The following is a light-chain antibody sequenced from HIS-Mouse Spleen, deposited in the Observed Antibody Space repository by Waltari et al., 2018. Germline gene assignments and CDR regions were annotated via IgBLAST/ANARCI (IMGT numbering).Light chain of an antibody. CDR2: EVS. J-gene: IGLJ1*01. CDR1: SSDVGSYTR. Sequence: QSALTQPPSVSVSPGQSVTISCTGTSSDVGSYTRVSWYQQPPGTAPKLMIYEVSNRPSGVPDRFSGSKSGNTASLTISGLQAEDEADYYCSSYTSSSTVFGTGTKVTVL. CDR3: SSYTSSSTV. V-gene: IGLV2-18*02.